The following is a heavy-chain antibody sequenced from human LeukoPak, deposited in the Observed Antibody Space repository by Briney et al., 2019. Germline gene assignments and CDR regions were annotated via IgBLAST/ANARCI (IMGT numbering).Heavy chain of an antibody. CDR1: GFTFSSHC. CDR3: TRRGYGY. J-gene: IGHJ4*02. CDR2: IKEDGSEI. V-gene: IGHV3-7*01. D-gene: IGHD5-18*01. Sequence: SGGSLRLSCAASGFTFSSHCVSWVRQAPGKGLEWVANIKEDGSEIYYVDSVKGRFTISRDNAKNSLYLQMNSLRAEDTAVYYCTRRGYGYWGQGTLVTVSS.